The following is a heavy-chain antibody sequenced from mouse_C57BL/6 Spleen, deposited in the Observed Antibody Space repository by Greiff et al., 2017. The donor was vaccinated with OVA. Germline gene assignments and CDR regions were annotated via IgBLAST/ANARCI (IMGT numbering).Heavy chain of an antibody. Sequence: VHLVESGAELVRPGASVTLSCKASGYTFTDYEMHWVKQTPVHGLEWIGVIDPETGGTAYNEKFKGKATLTADKSSSTAYMELRSLTSEDSAVYYCTKGSYGYDFDYWGQGTTLTVSS. J-gene: IGHJ2*01. CDR1: GYTFTDYE. V-gene: IGHV1-15*01. D-gene: IGHD2-2*01. CDR3: TKGSYGYDFDY. CDR2: IDPETGGT.